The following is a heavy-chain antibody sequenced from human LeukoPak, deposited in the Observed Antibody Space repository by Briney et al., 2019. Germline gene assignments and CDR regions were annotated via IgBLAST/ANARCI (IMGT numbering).Heavy chain of an antibody. J-gene: IGHJ4*02. Sequence: PGGSLRLSCAASGFTVSSNYMSWVRQAPGKGLEWVSSISSSSYIYYADSVKGRFTISRDNAKNSLYLQMNSLRAEDTAVYYCARDVLRYFDWLRPYFDYWGQGTLVTVSS. CDR3: ARDVLRYFDWLRPYFDY. V-gene: IGHV3-21*01. CDR2: ISSSSYI. D-gene: IGHD3-9*01. CDR1: GFTVSSNY.